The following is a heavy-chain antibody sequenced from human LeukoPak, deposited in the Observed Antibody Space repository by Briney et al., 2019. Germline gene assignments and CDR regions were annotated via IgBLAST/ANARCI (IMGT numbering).Heavy chain of an antibody. V-gene: IGHV4-59*01. J-gene: IGHJ6*03. CDR2: IYYSGST. Sequence: PSETLSLTCTVSGGSISSYYWSWIRQPPGKGLEWIGYIYYSGSTNYNPSLKRRVTISVDTSKNQFSLKLSSVTAADTAVYYCARSSYYSDSSGYSYYSYYYMDVWGKGTTVTVSS. CDR3: ARSSYYSDSSGYSYYSYYYMDV. CDR1: GGSISSYY. D-gene: IGHD3-22*01.